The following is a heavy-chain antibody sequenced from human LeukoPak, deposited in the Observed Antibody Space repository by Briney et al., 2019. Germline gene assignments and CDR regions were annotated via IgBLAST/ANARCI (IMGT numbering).Heavy chain of an antibody. CDR3: ARSPITIFGVVIIYFDY. CDR1: GFTFSSYA. J-gene: IGHJ4*02. CDR2: INGGNGNT. Sequence: GGSLRLSCAASGFTFSSYAVHWVRQAPGQRLEWMGWINGGNGNTKYSQKSQGRVTITRDTSASTAYMELSSLRSEDTAVYYCARSPITIFGVVIIYFDYWGQGTLVTVSS. V-gene: IGHV1-3*01. D-gene: IGHD3-3*01.